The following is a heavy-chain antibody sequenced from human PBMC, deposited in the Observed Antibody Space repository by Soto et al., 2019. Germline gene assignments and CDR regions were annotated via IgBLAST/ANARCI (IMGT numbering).Heavy chain of an antibody. CDR3: AREPPPDL. CDR1: GFTVSSKY. Sequence: PGGSLRLSCAASGFTVSSKYMNWVRQAPGKGLEWVSIIWSAGLTYYADSVRGRFTISRDISKNILFLQMNNLRAEDSAIYYCAREPPPDLWGQGTLVTVYS. V-gene: IGHV3-53*01. CDR2: IWSAGLT. J-gene: IGHJ5*02.